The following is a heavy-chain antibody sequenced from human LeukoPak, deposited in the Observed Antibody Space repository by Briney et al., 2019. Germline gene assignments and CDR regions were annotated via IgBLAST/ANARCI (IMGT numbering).Heavy chain of an antibody. CDR2: IYTSGST. J-gene: IGHJ3*02. Sequence: SETLSLTCTVSGGSISSGSYYWSWIRQPAGKGLEWIGRIYTSGSTNYNPSLKSRVTISVDTSKNQFSLKLSSVTAADTAVYYCASGIQLWLHAFDIWGQGTMVTVSS. D-gene: IGHD5-18*01. V-gene: IGHV4-61*02. CDR3: ASGIQLWLHAFDI. CDR1: GGSISSGSYY.